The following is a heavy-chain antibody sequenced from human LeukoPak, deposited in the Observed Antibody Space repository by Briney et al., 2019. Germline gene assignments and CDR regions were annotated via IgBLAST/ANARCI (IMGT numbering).Heavy chain of an antibody. Sequence: GGSLRLSCAASGFTFSSYWMSWVRQAPGKGLEWVANIKQDGSEKYYVDSVKGRFTISRDNAKNSLYLQMNSLRAEDTAVYYCARELSGWYYYFDYWGQGTLVTVSS. CDR2: IKQDGSEK. V-gene: IGHV3-7*01. J-gene: IGHJ4*02. CDR1: GFTFSSYW. D-gene: IGHD6-19*01. CDR3: ARELSGWYYYFDY.